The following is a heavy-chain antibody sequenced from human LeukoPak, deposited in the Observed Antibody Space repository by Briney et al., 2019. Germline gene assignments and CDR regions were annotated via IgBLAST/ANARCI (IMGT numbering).Heavy chain of an antibody. D-gene: IGHD2-2*01. CDR3: ARGGVYCSSVSCSVDY. Sequence: AGGSLRLSCTASGFTFGDYAMSWFRQAPGKGLEWVGFIRSKAYGGTTENAASVKGRFTISRDDSKSIAYLQMNSLKTEDTAVYYCARGGVYCSSVSCSVDYWSQGILVTVSS. V-gene: IGHV3-49*03. J-gene: IGHJ4*02. CDR2: IRSKAYGGTT. CDR1: GFTFGDYA.